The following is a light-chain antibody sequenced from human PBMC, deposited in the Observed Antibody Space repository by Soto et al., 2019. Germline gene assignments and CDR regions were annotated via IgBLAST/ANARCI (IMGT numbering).Light chain of an antibody. CDR2: ENN. Sequence: NFMLTQPHSVSESPGKTVIISCTRSSGSIASNYVQWYQQRPGSGPTTVIYENNRRPSGVPDRFSGSIDTSSNSASLTISGLTTEDEADYCSQSYDTTNVVFGGGTKLTVL. V-gene: IGLV6-57*04. J-gene: IGLJ2*01. CDR1: SGSIASNY. CDR3: QSYDTTNVV.